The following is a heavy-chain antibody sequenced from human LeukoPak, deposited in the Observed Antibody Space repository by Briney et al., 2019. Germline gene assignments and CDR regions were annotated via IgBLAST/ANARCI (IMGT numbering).Heavy chain of an antibody. V-gene: IGHV4-4*07. CDR1: GGSISSYY. Sequence: SETLSLTCTVSGGSISSYYWSWIRQPAGKGLEWIGRIYTSWSTNYNPSLKSRVTMSVDTSKNQFSLKLSSVTAADTAVYHCVTPIVVVGATSGVAFDIWGQGTMVTVPS. J-gene: IGHJ3*02. D-gene: IGHD1-26*01. CDR3: VTPIVVVGATSGVAFDI. CDR2: IYTSWST.